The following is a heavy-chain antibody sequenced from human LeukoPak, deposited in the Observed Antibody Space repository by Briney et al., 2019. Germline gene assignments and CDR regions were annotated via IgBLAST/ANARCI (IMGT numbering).Heavy chain of an antibody. D-gene: IGHD3-10*01. Sequence: ASVKASCKASGGTFSSYAISWVRQAPGQGLDWMGRILPIFGKANYAQKFQGRVTITTDESTSTAYMERSSLRAEDTAVYYCARGGYYGSGSLMVNWSVPWGQGTLVTVTS. J-gene: IGHJ5*02. CDR3: ARGGYYGSGSLMVNWSVP. CDR1: GGTFSSYA. CDR2: ILPIFGKA. V-gene: IGHV1-69*05.